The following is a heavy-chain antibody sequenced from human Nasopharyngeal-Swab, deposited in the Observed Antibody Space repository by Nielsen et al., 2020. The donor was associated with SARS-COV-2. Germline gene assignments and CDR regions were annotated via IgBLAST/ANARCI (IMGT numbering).Heavy chain of an antibody. CDR3: ARLFSNSGKYFRFDY. Sequence: SDTLSLTCAVSGGSISSSNWWSWVRQPPGKALEWIGEIHHSGNTNYNPSLTSRVYMSVDKSKNQFSLEVTSVTAADTAFYYCARLFSNSGKYFRFDYWGQGALVTVSS. D-gene: IGHD1-26*01. J-gene: IGHJ4*02. V-gene: IGHV4-4*02. CDR2: IHHSGNT. CDR1: GGSISSSNW.